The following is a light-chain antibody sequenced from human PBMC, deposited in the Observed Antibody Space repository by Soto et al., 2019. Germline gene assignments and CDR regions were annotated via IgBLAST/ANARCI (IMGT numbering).Light chain of an antibody. CDR3: SSYTASSNEV. J-gene: IGLJ1*01. CDR1: SSDLAIYNY. Sequence: QSALTQPASVSGSPGQSITISCTGTSSDLAIYNYVSWYQQQPVKAPKLMIYQVTNRPSGVSNRFSCSRSGNTASLTISGLLAEDEADYFCSSYTASSNEVYGTGTKVTVL. V-gene: IGLV2-14*01. CDR2: QVT.